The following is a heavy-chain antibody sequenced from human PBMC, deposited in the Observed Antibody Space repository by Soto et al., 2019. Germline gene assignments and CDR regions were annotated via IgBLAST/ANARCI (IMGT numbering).Heavy chain of an antibody. J-gene: IGHJ6*02. CDR3: ARDNRYYYYYGMDV. V-gene: IGHV3-33*01. CDR1: GFTFSSYG. Sequence: QVQLVESGGGVVQPGRSLRLSCAASGFTFSSYGMHWVRQAPGKGLEWVAVIGYDGSNKYYADSVKGRFTISRDNSKNTLYLQMNSLRAEDTAVYYCARDNRYYYYYGMDVWGQGTTVTVSS. CDR2: IGYDGSNK.